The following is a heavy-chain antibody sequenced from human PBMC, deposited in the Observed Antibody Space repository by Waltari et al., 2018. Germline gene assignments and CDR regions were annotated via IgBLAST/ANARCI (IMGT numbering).Heavy chain of an antibody. CDR3: ARDDVDSSNFGGF. D-gene: IGHD6-13*01. V-gene: IGHV1-18*01. CDR1: GYIFSNYG. CDR2: INPYNGDT. J-gene: IGHJ4*02. Sequence: QLVQSGPEVKRPVASVKVSCKGSGYIFSNYGITWVRKAPGQGLEWMGWINPYNGDTKYEQKLQGRVTMTTDTSTTTAYMEVRSLRSDDTAIYYCARDDVDSSNFGGFWGQGTLVTVSS.